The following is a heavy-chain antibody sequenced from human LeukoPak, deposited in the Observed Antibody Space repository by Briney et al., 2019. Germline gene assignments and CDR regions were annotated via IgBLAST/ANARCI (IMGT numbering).Heavy chain of an antibody. V-gene: IGHV4-39*01. Sequence: PSETLSLTCTVPGGSISSSSYYWSWIRQPPGKGLEWIGSIYYSGSTYYNPSLKSRVTISVDTSKNQFSLKLSSVTAADTALYYCARHGVHQNYDYWGQGTLVTVSS. D-gene: IGHD1-1*01. J-gene: IGHJ4*02. CDR1: GGSISSSSYY. CDR3: ARHGVHQNYDY. CDR2: IYYSGST.